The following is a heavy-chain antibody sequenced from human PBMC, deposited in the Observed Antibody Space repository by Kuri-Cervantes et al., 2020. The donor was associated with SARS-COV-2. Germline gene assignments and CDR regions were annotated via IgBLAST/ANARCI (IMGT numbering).Heavy chain of an antibody. D-gene: IGHD1-26*01. V-gene: IGHV3-23*01. CDR2: ISGYGDIT. J-gene: IGHJ4*02. CDR1: GFTFSSSA. Sequence: GGSLRLSCAASGFTFSSSAMSWVRQAPGKGLEWVSAISGYGDITHYADSVKGRFTISRDNSKNPLYLQMNSLRAEDTAVYYCAKDGSTSGSYAYWGQGTLVTVSS. CDR3: AKDGSTSGSYAY.